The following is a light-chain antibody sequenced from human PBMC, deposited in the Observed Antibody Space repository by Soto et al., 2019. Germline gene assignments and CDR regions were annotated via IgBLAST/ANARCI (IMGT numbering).Light chain of an antibody. J-gene: IGKJ1*01. CDR2: DAS. CDR3: QQYQRYWT. V-gene: IGKV1-5*01. Sequence: DIQLTPSPSTLSASVGDRVTITCRARQGITGWVAWYQQKSGKAPKLLIFDASTLESGVPPRFTGSGSGTEFTLSISNLQPDDFATYYCQQYQRYWTFGHGTKVEVK. CDR1: QGITGW.